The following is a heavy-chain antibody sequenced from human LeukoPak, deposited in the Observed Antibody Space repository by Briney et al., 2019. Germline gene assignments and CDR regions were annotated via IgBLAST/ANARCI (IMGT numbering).Heavy chain of an antibody. CDR1: GFTFSRYA. J-gene: IGHJ4*02. V-gene: IGHV3-23*01. D-gene: IGHD1-1*01. CDR2: ISGSGGTT. CDR3: AKELERTLLEY. Sequence: GGSLRLSCAASGFTFSRYAMTWVRQAPGKGLEWVSAISGSGGTTDYADSVKGRFTISRDSSKNTLYLQMKSLRAEDTAVYYCAKELERTLLEYWGQGTLVTVSS.